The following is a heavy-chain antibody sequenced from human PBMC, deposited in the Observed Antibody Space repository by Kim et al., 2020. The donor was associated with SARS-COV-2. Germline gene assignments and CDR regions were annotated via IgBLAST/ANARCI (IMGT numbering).Heavy chain of an antibody. J-gene: IGHJ4*02. CDR2: INPNSGGT. CDR1: GYTFTGYY. CDR3: ARGSHYDYVWGSYRRPPDYFDY. V-gene: IGHV1-2*04. D-gene: IGHD3-16*02. Sequence: ASVKVSCKASGYTFTGYYMHWVRQAPGQGLEWMGWINPNSGGTNYAQKFQGWVTMTRDTSISTAYMELSRLRSDDTAVYYCARGSHYDYVWGSYRRPPDYFDYWGQGTLVTVSS.